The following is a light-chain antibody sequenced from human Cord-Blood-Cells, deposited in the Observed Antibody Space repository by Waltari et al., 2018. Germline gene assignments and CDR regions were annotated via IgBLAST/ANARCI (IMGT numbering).Light chain of an antibody. CDR1: QSVFYSSNNKNY. J-gene: IGKJ4*01. Sequence: DIVMTQSPDSLAVSLGERATINCKSSQSVFYSSNNKNYLAWYQQKPGQPPKLPIYWACTRECGVPDRCSGSGSGTDFTLTISSLQAEDVAVYSCQQYYSTPLTFGGGTKVEIK. V-gene: IGKV4-1*01. CDR2: WAC. CDR3: QQYYSTPLT.